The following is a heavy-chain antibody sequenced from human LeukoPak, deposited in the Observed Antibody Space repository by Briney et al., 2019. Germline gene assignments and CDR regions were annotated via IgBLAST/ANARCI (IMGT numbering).Heavy chain of an antibody. D-gene: IGHD3-3*01. CDR2: INAGNGNT. V-gene: IGHV1-3*01. CDR1: GYTFTSYA. J-gene: IGHJ4*02. CDR3: ARVMNLNRRVVSDFIDY. Sequence: ASVKVSCKASGYTFTSYAMHWVRQAPGQRLEWMGWINAGNGNTKYSQKFQGRVTITRDTSASTAYMEPSSLRSEDTAVYYCARVMNLNRRVVSDFIDYWGQGTLVTVSS.